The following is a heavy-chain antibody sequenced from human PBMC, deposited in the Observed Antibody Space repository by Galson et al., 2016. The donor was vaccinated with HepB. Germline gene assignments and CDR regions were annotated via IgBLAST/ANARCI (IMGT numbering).Heavy chain of an antibody. CDR3: AKDAFKYAAMLRGVFDH. J-gene: IGHJ4*02. Sequence: SLRLSCAASGFTFNNFAISWVRQAPGKGLEWVSSISGSGTHTLYADSVKGRFSLSRDNSNNTVSLQINGLRGEDTALYYCAKDAFKYAAMLRGVFDHWGQGTLVTVSA. D-gene: IGHD3-10*01. CDR2: ISGSGTHT. V-gene: IGHV3-23*01. CDR1: GFTFNNFA.